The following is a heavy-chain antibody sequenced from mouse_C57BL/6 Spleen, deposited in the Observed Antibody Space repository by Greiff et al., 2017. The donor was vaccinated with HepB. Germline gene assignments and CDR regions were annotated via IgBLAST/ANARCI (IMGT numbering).Heavy chain of an antibody. J-gene: IGHJ3*01. D-gene: IGHD2-4*01. CDR1: GYSFTSYY. Sequence: VKLVESGPELVKPGASVKISCKASGYSFTSYYIHWVKQRPGQGLEWIGWIYPGSGNTKYNEKFKGKATLTADTSSSTAYMQLSSLTSEDSAVYYCARYYDYDSWFAYWGQGTLVTVSA. CDR3: ARYYDYDSWFAY. CDR2: IYPGSGNT. V-gene: IGHV1-66*01.